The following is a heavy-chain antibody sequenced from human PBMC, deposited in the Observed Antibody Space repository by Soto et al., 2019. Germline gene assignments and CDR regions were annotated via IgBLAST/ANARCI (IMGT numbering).Heavy chain of an antibody. D-gene: IGHD2-15*01. CDR1: GGSISSSSYY. J-gene: IGHJ3*02. CDR3: ARVIGGSYLGVFGI. CDR2: IYYSGST. V-gene: IGHV4-39*01. Sequence: QLQLQESGPGLVKPSETLSLTCTVSGGSISSSSYYWGWIRQPPGKGLEWIGSIYYSGSTYYNPSLKSRVTISVDTYKHQFSLKLSSVTAAVTAVYYCARVIGGSYLGVFGIWGQGTMVTVSS.